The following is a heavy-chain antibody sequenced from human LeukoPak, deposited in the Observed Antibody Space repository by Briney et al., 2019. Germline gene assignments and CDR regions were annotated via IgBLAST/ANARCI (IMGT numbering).Heavy chain of an antibody. CDR3: ARQGGLSVAGLVY. D-gene: IGHD6-19*01. J-gene: IGHJ4*02. Sequence: SETLSLTCTVSGGSVSGSYWNWIRQPAGRGLEWIGRIYSTGSTTYNPSLKSRVTISVDTSKNQFSLKLSSVTAADTAVYYCARQGGLSVAGLVYWGQGTLVTVSS. CDR2: IYSTGST. CDR1: GGSVSGSY. V-gene: IGHV4-4*07.